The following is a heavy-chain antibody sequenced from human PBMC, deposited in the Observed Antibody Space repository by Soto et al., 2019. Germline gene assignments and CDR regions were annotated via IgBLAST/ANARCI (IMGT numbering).Heavy chain of an antibody. J-gene: IGHJ4*02. CDR1: GFTVSSNY. Sequence: VQLVETGGGLIQPGGSLRLSCTASGFTVSSNYMTWVRQAPGKGLEWVSVIYSGGNTYYGDSVKGRYTSTRDKSKSTLHLQMNSLRAEGTAVYYCAGATGRYWGQGTLVTVSS. CDR2: IYSGGNT. D-gene: IGHD1-1*01. V-gene: IGHV3-53*02. CDR3: AGATGRY.